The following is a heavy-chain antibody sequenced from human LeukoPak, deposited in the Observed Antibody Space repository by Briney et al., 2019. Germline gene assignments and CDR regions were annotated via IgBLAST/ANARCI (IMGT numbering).Heavy chain of an antibody. V-gene: IGHV3-23*01. CDR2: ISGSGGST. Sequence: GGSLRLSCAASGFTVSSNYMSWVRQAPGKGLEWVSAISGSGGSTYYADSVKGRFTISRDNSKNTLYLQMNGLRAEDTAVYYCAKREAAAGFDYWGQGTLVTVSS. CDR1: GFTVSSNY. CDR3: AKREAAAGFDY. J-gene: IGHJ4*02. D-gene: IGHD6-13*01.